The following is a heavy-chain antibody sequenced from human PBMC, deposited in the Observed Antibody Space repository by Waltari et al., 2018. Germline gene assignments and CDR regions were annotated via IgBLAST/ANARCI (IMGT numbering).Heavy chain of an antibody. Sequence: QVQLQQWGAGLLKPSETLSLTCAVYGGSFSGYYWSWIRQPPGKGLEWIGEINHSGRTNYNPALKRRVTISVDTSKNQFSLKLSSVTAADTAVYYCARGRSHRGWQQLVPNYYGMDVWGQGTTVTVSS. CDR1: GGSFSGYY. J-gene: IGHJ6*02. CDR2: INHSGRT. CDR3: ARGRSHRGWQQLVPNYYGMDV. V-gene: IGHV4-34*01. D-gene: IGHD6-13*01.